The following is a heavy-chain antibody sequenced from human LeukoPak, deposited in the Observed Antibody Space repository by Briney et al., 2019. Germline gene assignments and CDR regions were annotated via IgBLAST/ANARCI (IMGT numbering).Heavy chain of an antibody. V-gene: IGHV1-69*13. Sequence: ASVKVSCKASGGTFSSYAISWVRQAPGQGLEWMGGIIPIFGTANYAQKFQGRVTITADESTSTAYMELSSLRSEDTAVYYCAGHRITMIVRAFDIWGQGTMVTVSS. CDR1: GGTFSSYA. D-gene: IGHD3-22*01. CDR3: AGHRITMIVRAFDI. J-gene: IGHJ3*02. CDR2: IIPIFGTA.